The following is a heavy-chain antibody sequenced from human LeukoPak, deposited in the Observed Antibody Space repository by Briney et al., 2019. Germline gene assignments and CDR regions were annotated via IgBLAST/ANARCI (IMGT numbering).Heavy chain of an antibody. CDR3: ARWYYSGWAFDY. CDR2: IHDSGST. Sequence: PSETLSLTCTVSGVTISSDWWTWIRQPPGKGLEWIGYIHDSGSTKYSPSLKSRVTLSVETFKNQSALELSSVTAADTAVYYCARWYYSGWAFDYWGQGTMVTGSS. D-gene: IGHD6-19*01. CDR1: GVTISSDW. V-gene: IGHV4-59*08. J-gene: IGHJ4*02.